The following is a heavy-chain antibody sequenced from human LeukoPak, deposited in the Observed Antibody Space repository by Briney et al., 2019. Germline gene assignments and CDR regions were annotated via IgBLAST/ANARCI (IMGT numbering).Heavy chain of an antibody. D-gene: IGHD4-17*01. V-gene: IGHV4-39*01. J-gene: IGHJ4*02. CDR3: ARQRGDGDTFDY. Sequence: PSETLSLTRTVSGGSISSSGYYWGWIRQPPGKGLEWIGSTYYSGSTYYNPSLKSRVTISVDTSKNQFSLKLSSVTAADTAVYYCARQRGDGDTFDYWGQGTLVTVSS. CDR1: GGSISSSGYY. CDR2: TYYSGST.